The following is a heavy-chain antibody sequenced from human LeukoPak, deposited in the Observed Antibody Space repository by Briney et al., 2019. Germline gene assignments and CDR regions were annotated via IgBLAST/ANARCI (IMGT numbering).Heavy chain of an antibody. V-gene: IGHV3-23*01. CDR2: ISGNGGSL. CDR1: GFSFSNNA. CDR3: AKRDAYDSSGFSPLFDH. J-gene: IGHJ4*02. Sequence: GGSLRLSVPASGFSFSNNAMSWFPQAPGKGLEWGSAISGNGGSLYSADSMKGRFTISRDNSKSELYLQVNSLTAEDTAVYYCAKRDAYDSSGFSPLFDHWGQGTLVTVSS. D-gene: IGHD3-22*01.